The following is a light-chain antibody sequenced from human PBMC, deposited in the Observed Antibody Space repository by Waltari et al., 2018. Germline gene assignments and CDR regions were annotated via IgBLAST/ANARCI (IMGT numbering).Light chain of an antibody. J-gene: IGLJ1*01. CDR2: EVS. CDR3: SSYAGSIYV. CDR1: SSDVGGDNY. V-gene: IGLV2-8*01. Sequence: QSALTQPPFASGSLGPSVTLSCTGASSDVGGDNYVSWYQQHPGNAPKLVIYEVSKRPSGVPDRFSGSKSGNTASLTVSGLQAEDEADYYCSSYAGSIYVFGTGTKVTVL.